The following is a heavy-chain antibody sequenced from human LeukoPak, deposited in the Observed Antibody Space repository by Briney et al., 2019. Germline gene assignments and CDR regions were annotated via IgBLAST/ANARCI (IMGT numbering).Heavy chain of an antibody. J-gene: IGHJ6*02. D-gene: IGHD3-16*01. V-gene: IGHV1-69*04. Sequence: SVKVSCKASGGTFSSYAISWVRQAPGQGLEWMGRIIPILGIANYAQKFQGRVTITADKSTSTAYMELSSLRSEDTAVYYCARDRGRVREYYYYGMDVWGQGTTVTVSS. CDR1: GGTFSSYA. CDR3: ARDRGRVREYYYYGMDV. CDR2: IIPILGIA.